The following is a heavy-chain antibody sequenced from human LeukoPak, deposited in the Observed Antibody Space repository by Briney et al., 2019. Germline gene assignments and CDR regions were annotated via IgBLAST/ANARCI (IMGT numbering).Heavy chain of an antibody. D-gene: IGHD5-18*01. CDR2: ISSSGSTI. J-gene: IGHJ4*02. CDR1: GFTFSDYY. V-gene: IGHV3-11*04. CDR3: ARNPDTAMVAYYFDY. Sequence: GGSLRLSCAASGFTFSDYYMSWIRQAPGKGLEWVSYISSSGSTIYYADSVKGRFTISRDNSKNTLYLQMNSLRAEDTAVYYCARNPDTAMVAYYFDYWGQGTLVTVSS.